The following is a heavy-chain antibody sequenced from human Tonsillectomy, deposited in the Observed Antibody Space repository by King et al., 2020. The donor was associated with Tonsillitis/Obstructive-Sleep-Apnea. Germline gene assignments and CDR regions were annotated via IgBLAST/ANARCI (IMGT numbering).Heavy chain of an antibody. D-gene: IGHD2-2*01. CDR1: GFTFSSYG. CDR2: IWYDGSNK. V-gene: IGHV3-33*01. Sequence: QLGQSGGGVVQPGRSLRLSCAASGFTFSSYGMHWVRQAPGKGLEWGAVIWYDGSNKFYADSVKGRFTISRDNSKNTLYLQMNSLRAEDTAVYYCARDSYCSSTSCLDYWGQGTLVTVSS. CDR3: ARDSYCSSTSCLDY. J-gene: IGHJ4*02.